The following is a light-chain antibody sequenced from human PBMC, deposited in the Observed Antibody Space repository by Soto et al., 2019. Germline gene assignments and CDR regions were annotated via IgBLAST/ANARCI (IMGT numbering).Light chain of an antibody. Sequence: EIVMTQSPATLSVSPGERATLSCRASQSVSSSLAWYQQKPGQAPRLLIYGASTRATGIPASFSGSGSGTEFTLTISSLQSEDFAVYYCQQYNNWPYTFGQGTKLEIK. CDR3: QQYNNWPYT. V-gene: IGKV3-15*01. CDR1: QSVSSS. J-gene: IGKJ2*01. CDR2: GAS.